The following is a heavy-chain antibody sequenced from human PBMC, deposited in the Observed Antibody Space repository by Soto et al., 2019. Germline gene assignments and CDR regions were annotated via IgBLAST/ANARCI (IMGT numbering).Heavy chain of an antibody. D-gene: IGHD1-26*01. CDR3: ARRGGIVDIGTWIQ. J-gene: IGHJ4*02. CDR1: GYRFSTYW. Sequence: PGESLKISCKASGYRFSTYWIGWVRPRPGKGPERMAIISPCDTDTCEHPSLQGHVTISADKSSNAVLVQWRSRNAADTGIYCCARRGGIVDIGTWIQWGQGAPVTVSS. CDR2: ISPCDTDT. V-gene: IGHV5-51*01.